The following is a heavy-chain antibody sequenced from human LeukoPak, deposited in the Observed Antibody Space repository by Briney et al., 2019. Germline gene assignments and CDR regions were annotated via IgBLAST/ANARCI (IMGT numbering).Heavy chain of an antibody. D-gene: IGHD2-2*01. CDR3: ASHYAPIDGSYWNFNL. CDR1: GYTFTTNW. V-gene: IGHV5-51*01. J-gene: IGHJ2*01. CDR2: IYPGDSNT. Sequence: GESLKISCKASGYTFTTNWIGWVRQMPGKGLEWMGIIYPGDSNTRYSPSFQGQVTISADKSISTAYLQWSRLKASDTAMYYCASHYAPIDGSYWNFNLWGRGTLVTVSS.